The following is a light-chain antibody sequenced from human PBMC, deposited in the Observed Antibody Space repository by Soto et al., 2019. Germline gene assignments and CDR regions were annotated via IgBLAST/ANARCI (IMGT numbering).Light chain of an antibody. Sequence: CRASQSVSSAYLAWYQHTPGQAPRLLIYGASTRATGIPDRFNGSGSGTDLSLTFGRLMPEDFAVYYMQQYGRSPFTFGQGTRLEIK. J-gene: IGKJ5*01. V-gene: IGKV3-20*01. CDR2: GAS. CDR1: QSVSSAY. CDR3: QQYGRSPFT.